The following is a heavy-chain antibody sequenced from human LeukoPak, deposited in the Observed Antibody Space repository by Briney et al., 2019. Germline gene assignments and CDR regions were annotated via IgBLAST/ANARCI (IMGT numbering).Heavy chain of an antibody. J-gene: IGHJ4*02. CDR3: ARLSSSSSQFDY. D-gene: IGHD6-6*01. CDR1: GGSISSYY. Sequence: SETLSLTCTVSGGSISSYYWSWIRQPPGKGLEWIGYIYYSGSTNYNPSLKSRVTISVDTSKNQFSLKLSSVTAADTAVYYCARLSSSSSQFDYWGQGTLVTVSS. CDR2: IYYSGST. V-gene: IGHV4-59*08.